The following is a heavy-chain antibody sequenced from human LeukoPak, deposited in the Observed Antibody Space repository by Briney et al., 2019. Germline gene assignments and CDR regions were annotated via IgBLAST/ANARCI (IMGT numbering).Heavy chain of an antibody. D-gene: IGHD2-2*01. Sequence: PWASVKVSCKASGYTFTDYFIHWVRQAPGQGLEWMGWINPHSGGTNLAQKFQGRVTLTRDTSISTAYMELSRLGSDDTAVYYCTRGRTVSPGAAPPFEYWGQETLVIVSS. J-gene: IGHJ4*02. CDR2: INPHSGGT. CDR1: GYTFTDYF. CDR3: TRGRTVSPGAAPPFEY. V-gene: IGHV1-2*02.